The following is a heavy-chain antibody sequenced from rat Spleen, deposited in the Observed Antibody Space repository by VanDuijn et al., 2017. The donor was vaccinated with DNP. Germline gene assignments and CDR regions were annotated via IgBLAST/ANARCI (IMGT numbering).Heavy chain of an antibody. V-gene: IGHV5-22*01. CDR3: ARQISWDGYYHVGYVMDA. Sequence: EVQLVESGGGLVQPGRSMKLSCAALGFTFSDYYMAWVRQAPKKGLEWVASISYEGSSTYYGDSVKGRFTISRDNAKSTLYLQMNSLRSEDTATYYCARQISWDGYYHVGYVMDAWGQGASVTVSS. CDR1: GFTFSDYY. J-gene: IGHJ4*01. D-gene: IGHD1-12*03. CDR2: ISYEGSST.